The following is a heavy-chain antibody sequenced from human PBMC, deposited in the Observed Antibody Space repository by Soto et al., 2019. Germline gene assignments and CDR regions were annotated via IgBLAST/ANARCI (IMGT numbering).Heavy chain of an antibody. V-gene: IGHV1-69*12. CDR2: IIPIFGTA. J-gene: IGHJ6*02. CDR1: GGTFSSYA. D-gene: IGHD5-12*01. CDR3: ARDLRRSGMDV. Sequence: QVQLVQSGAEVKKPGSSVKVSCKASGGTFSSYAISWVRQAPGQGLEWMGGIIPIFGTANYAQRFQGRVTITADESTSTADMELSSLRSEDTAVYYCARDLRRSGMDVWGQGTTVTVSS.